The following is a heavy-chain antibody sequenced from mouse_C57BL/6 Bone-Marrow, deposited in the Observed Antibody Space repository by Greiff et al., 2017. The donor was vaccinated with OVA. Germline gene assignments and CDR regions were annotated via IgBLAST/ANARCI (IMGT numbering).Heavy chain of an antibody. Sequence: EVQVVESGGGLVQSGRSLRLSCATSGFTFSDFYMEWVRQAPGKGLEWIAASRNKANDYTTEYSASVKGRFIVSRDTSQSILYLQMNALRAEDTAIYYCARDAFTTVGYYAMDYWGQGTSVTVSS. CDR3: ARDAFTTVGYYAMDY. J-gene: IGHJ4*01. CDR2: SRNKANDYTT. V-gene: IGHV7-1*01. CDR1: GFTFSDFY. D-gene: IGHD1-1*01.